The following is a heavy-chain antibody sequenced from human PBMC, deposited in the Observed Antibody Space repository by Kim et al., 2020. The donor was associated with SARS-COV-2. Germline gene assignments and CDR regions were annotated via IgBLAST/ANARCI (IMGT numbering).Heavy chain of an antibody. CDR2: INPNSGGT. J-gene: IGHJ6*03. D-gene: IGHD6-19*01. V-gene: IGHV1-2*06. Sequence: ASVKVSCKASGYTFTGYYMHWVRQAPGQGLEWMGRINPNSGGTNYAQKFQGRVTMTMDTSISTAYMELSRLRSDDTAVYYCARAAWGSGRGGYYMDVWGKGTTVSVSS. CDR3: ARAAWGSGRGGYYMDV. CDR1: GYTFTGYY.